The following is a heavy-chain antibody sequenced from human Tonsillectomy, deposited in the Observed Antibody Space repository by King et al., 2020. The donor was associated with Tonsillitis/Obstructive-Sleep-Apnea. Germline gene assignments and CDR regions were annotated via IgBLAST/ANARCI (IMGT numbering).Heavy chain of an antibody. D-gene: IGHD3-16*01. CDR2: MYWDEDK. Sequence: TLTCTFSGGSGSTSGVGVGGIRQPPGKALEWRALMYWDEDKRYSPSLKSNITITKDTSKNQLVLTMTNMDPVDTATYYCAHLTLLYTPNTFDIWGQGTMVTVSS. CDR3: AHLTLLYTPNTFDI. CDR1: GGSGSTSGVG. J-gene: IGHJ3*02. V-gene: IGHV2-5*02.